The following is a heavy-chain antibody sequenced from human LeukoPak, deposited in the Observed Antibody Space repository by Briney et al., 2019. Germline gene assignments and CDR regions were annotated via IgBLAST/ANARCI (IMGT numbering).Heavy chain of an antibody. CDR3: AGDFWSGYYRINAFDI. CDR1: GFTFSSYS. V-gene: IGHV3-23*01. Sequence: PGGSLRLSCAASGFTFSSYSMNWVRQAPGKGLEWVSAISGSGGSTYYADSVKGRFTISRDNSKNTLYLQMNSLRAEDTAVYYCAGDFWSGYYRINAFDIWGQGTMVTVSS. J-gene: IGHJ3*02. D-gene: IGHD3-3*01. CDR2: ISGSGGST.